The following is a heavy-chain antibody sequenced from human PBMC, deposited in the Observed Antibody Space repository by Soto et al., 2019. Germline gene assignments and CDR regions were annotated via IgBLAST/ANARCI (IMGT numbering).Heavy chain of an antibody. CDR3: ARRAYCGGDCYSDSNFDY. CDR2: IYPGDSDT. Sequence: GESLKISCKGSGYSFTSYWIGWVRQMPGKGLEWMGIIYPGDSDTRYSPSFQGQVTISADKSISTAYLQWSSLKASDTAIYYCARRAYCGGDCYSDSNFDYWGQGTLVTVSS. V-gene: IGHV5-51*01. D-gene: IGHD2-21*02. J-gene: IGHJ4*02. CDR1: GYSFTSYW.